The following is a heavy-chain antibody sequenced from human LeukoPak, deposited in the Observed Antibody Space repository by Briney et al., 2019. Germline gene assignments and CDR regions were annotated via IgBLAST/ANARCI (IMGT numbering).Heavy chain of an antibody. CDR2: FDPSDSYS. J-gene: IGHJ6*02. CDR1: GYSFSSYW. V-gene: IGHV5-10-1*01. Sequence: GESLKISCKGSGYSFSSYWISWVRQMPGRGLEWMGRFDPSDSYSKYRPSFQGHVTFSADKSITTAYLQWSSLEASDTAIYYCARHEALGDFRSGLGVWGQGTTVTVSS. CDR3: ARHEALGDFRSGLGV. D-gene: IGHD3-3*01.